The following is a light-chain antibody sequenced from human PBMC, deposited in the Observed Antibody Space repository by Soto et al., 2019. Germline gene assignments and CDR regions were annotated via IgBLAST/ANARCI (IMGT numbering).Light chain of an antibody. CDR1: SSDVGGYDY. CDR2: EVS. CDR3: SSYTSSTNYV. V-gene: IGLV2-14*01. Sequence: QSALTQPASVSGSPGQSITISCTGTSSDVGGYDYVSWYQQHPGKAPKLIIYEVSYRPSGISNRFSGSKSGNTASLTISGLQAEDEADYYCSSYTSSTNYVFGTGTKVTVL. J-gene: IGLJ1*01.